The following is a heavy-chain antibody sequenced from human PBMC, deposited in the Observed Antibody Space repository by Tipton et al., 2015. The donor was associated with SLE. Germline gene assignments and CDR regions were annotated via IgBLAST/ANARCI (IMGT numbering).Heavy chain of an antibody. D-gene: IGHD4/OR15-4a*01. V-gene: IGHV1-69*05. CDR2: IIPIFGTA. CDR1: GGTFSSYA. J-gene: IGHJ6*02. CDR3: ARAEYGGKPLVTRYYYGMDV. Sequence: SCAASGGTFSSYAISWVRQAPGQGLEWMGGIIPIFGTANYAQKFQGRVTITTDESTSTAYMELSSLRSEDTAVYYCARAEYGGKPLVTRYYYGMDVWGQGTTVTVSS.